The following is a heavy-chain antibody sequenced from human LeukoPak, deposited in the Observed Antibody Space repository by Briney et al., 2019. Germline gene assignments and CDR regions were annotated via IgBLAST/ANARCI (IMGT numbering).Heavy chain of an antibody. CDR3: ARDRDYYDSSGYMGD. V-gene: IGHV1-69*13. D-gene: IGHD3-22*01. CDR2: IIPIFGTA. J-gene: IGHJ4*02. CDR1: GGTFSSYA. Sequence: SVKVSCKASGGTFSSYAISWVRQAPGQGLEWMGGIIPIFGTANYAQKFQGRVTITADESTSTAYMELSSLRSEDTAVYYCARDRDYYDSSGYMGDWGQGTLVTVSS.